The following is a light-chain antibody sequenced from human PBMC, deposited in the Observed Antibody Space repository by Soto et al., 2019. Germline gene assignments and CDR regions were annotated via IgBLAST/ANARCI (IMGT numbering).Light chain of an antibody. CDR1: SSDVGGYNY. Sequence: QSVLTQPASVSGSPGQSITISCTGTSSDVGGYNYVSWYQQHPGKAPKLMIYDVSNRPSGVSNRFSGSKSGNTASLTISGLQAEDEAEYYCSSYTSSSPRVFGTGTKVTVL. V-gene: IGLV2-14*01. CDR3: SSYTSSSPRV. CDR2: DVS. J-gene: IGLJ1*01.